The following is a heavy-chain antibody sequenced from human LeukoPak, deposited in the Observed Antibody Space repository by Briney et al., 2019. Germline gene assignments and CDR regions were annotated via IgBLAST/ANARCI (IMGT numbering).Heavy chain of an antibody. CDR1: GFTFSIDA. J-gene: IGHJ4*02. CDR3: ASTVSSWYENY. V-gene: IGHV3-64*01. Sequence: PGGSLRLSCAASGFTFSIDAMHWVRQAPGKGLEYVSAISSNGGSTYYANSVKGRFTISRDNSKNTLYLQMGSLRAEDMAVYYCASTVSSWYENYWGQGTLVTVSS. D-gene: IGHD6-13*01. CDR2: ISSNGGST.